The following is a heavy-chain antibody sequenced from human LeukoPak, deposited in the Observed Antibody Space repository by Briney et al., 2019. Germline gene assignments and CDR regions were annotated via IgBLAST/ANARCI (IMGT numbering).Heavy chain of an antibody. D-gene: IGHD6-13*01. Sequence: GRSLRLSCAASGFTFNWHGMHWVRQAPGKGLEWVAVIWYDGSNSYYADSVKGRFTISRDDSKNTLFLQMNSLRAEDTAVYYCARDGAWSSSSSGYYMDVWGKGTTVTVSS. J-gene: IGHJ6*03. V-gene: IGHV3-33*01. CDR1: GFTFNWHG. CDR3: ARDGAWSSSSSGYYMDV. CDR2: IWYDGSNS.